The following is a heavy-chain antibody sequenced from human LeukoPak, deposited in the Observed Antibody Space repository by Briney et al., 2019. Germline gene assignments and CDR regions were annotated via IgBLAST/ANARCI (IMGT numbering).Heavy chain of an antibody. CDR3: ARTHCGGDCYRYFFDY. D-gene: IGHD2-21*02. CDR2: ISGSGGST. Sequence: SLARYRNATAFTRSGCAMSRFRRAPCNEKKWVSGISGSGGSTNYADSVKGRFTISRDNSKNTLYLQMNSLRAEDTAVYYCARTHCGGDCYRYFFDYWGQGALVTVSS. J-gene: IGHJ4*02. CDR1: AFTRSGCA. V-gene: IGHV3-23*01.